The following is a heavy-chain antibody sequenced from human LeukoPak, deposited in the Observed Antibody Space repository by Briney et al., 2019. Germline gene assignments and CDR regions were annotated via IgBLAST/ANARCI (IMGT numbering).Heavy chain of an antibody. V-gene: IGHV1-8*03. CDR3: ARFTPRLTREKFDY. CDR1: GYTFTSYD. D-gene: IGHD2-2*01. CDR2: MNPNSGNT. J-gene: IGHJ4*02. Sequence: ASVKVSCKASGYTFTSYDINWVRQATGQGLEWMGWMNPNSGNTGYAQKFQGRVTITTDTSTSTAYMELRSLRSDDTAVYYCARFTPRLTREKFDYWGQGTLVTVSS.